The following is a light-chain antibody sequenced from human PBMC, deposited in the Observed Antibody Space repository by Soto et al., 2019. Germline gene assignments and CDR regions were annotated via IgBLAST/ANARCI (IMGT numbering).Light chain of an antibody. CDR3: QQRSNWPLT. CDR1: QSVSSH. Sequence: EIVLTQSPATLSLSPGERAALSCRASQSVSSHLAGYQQKPGQAPRRLISDASNRATAIPARFSGSGSGTDFTLIISSLEPEDLAVYYCQQRSNWPLTFGGGTKVEIK. V-gene: IGKV3-11*01. J-gene: IGKJ4*01. CDR2: DAS.